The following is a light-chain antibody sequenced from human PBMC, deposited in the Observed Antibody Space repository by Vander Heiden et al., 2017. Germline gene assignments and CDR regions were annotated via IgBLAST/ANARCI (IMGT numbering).Light chain of an antibody. J-gene: IGLJ2*01. Sequence: QSPLPHPPSASGTPGLVVTFCCSGSGNIGGHNYVYCYQQSPGAAHHLLISRDKRPAAVVPDLFAGSKAGTAAPPAGSGRRSEDEADYCGAAGEDGQSGSVFGGGTKLTVL. CDR3: AAGEDGQSGSV. CDR1: GNIGGHNY. CDR2: RDK. V-gene: IGLV1-47*01.